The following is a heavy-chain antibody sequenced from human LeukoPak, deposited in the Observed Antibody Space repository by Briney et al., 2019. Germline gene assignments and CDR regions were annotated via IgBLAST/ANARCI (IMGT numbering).Heavy chain of an antibody. D-gene: IGHD3-10*01. V-gene: IGHV4-59*01. J-gene: IGHJ5*02. CDR1: GGSISSYY. CDR2: IYYSGST. CDR3: ARDHSMVRGVNWFDP. Sequence: PSETLSLTCTVSGGSISSYYWSWIRQPPGKGLEWIGYIYYSGSTNYNPSLKSRVTISVDTSKNQFSLKLSSVTAADTAVYYCARDHSMVRGVNWFDPWGQGTLVTVSS.